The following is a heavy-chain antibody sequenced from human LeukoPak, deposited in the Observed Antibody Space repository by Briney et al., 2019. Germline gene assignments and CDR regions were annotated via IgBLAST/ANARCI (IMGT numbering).Heavy chain of an antibody. Sequence: ASVKVSCKASGGTFSSYAISWVRQAPGQGLEWMGRIIPILGIANYAQKFQGRVTITADKSTSTAYMELSSLRSEDTAVYSCARGGTISWFDPWGQGTLVTVSS. CDR3: ARGGTISWFDP. CDR1: GGTFSSYA. V-gene: IGHV1-69*04. D-gene: IGHD5-12*01. J-gene: IGHJ5*02. CDR2: IIPILGIA.